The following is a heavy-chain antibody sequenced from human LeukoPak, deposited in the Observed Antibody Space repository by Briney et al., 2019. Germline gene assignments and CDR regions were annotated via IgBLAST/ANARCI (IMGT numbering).Heavy chain of an antibody. CDR3: ASYDSSGYGAFDI. D-gene: IGHD3-22*01. J-gene: IGHJ3*02. CDR1: GYTSTGYY. V-gene: IGHV1-2*02. Sequence: ASVKVPCKASGYTSTGYYMHWVRQAPGQGLEWMGWINPNSGGTNYAQKFQGRVTMTRDTSISTAYMELSRLRSDDTAVYYCASYDSSGYGAFDIWGQGTMVTVSS. CDR2: INPNSGGT.